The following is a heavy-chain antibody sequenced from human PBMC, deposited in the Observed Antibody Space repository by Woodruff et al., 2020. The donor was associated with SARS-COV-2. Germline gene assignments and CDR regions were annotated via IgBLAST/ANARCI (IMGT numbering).Heavy chain of an antibody. J-gene: IGHJ5*02. CDR3: ARDRSISWYYS. V-gene: IGHV4-38-2*02. D-gene: IGHD6-13*01. Sequence: KGLEWIGSIYYSGTTYYNPSLKSRVAISIDTSRNQFSLILSSVTAADTAVYYCARDRSISWYYSWGQGTLVTVSS. CDR2: IYYSGTT.